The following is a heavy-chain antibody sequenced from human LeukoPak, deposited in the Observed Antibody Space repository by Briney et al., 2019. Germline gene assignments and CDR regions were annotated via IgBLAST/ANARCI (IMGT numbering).Heavy chain of an antibody. CDR1: GGSISSYY. Sequence: SETLSLTCTVSGGSISSYYWSWIQQPPGKGLEWIGYIYYSGSTNYNPSLKSRVTISVDTSKNQFSLKLSSVTAADTAVYYCARHHPLGYCSSTSCPGFDPWGQGTLVTVSS. J-gene: IGHJ5*02. D-gene: IGHD2-2*01. CDR2: IYYSGST. V-gene: IGHV4-59*08. CDR3: ARHHPLGYCSSTSCPGFDP.